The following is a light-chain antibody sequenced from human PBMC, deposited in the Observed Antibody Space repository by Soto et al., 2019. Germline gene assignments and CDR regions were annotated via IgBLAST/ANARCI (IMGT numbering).Light chain of an antibody. CDR3: SSYTSGDTWV. CDR1: SSDVGGYNF. V-gene: IGLV2-14*01. J-gene: IGLJ3*02. Sequence: QSALTQPASVSGSPGQSITISCTGTSSDVGGYNFVSWYQQYPGKAPKFMIYEVSNRPSGVSNRFSGSKAGNTASLTLSGRRGEDEADYYCSSYTSGDTWVFGGGTKLTVL. CDR2: EVS.